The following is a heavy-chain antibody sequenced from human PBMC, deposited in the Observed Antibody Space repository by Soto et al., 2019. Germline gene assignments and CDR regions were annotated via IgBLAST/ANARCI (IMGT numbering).Heavy chain of an antibody. CDR3: ARDRGMGPYFFAMDV. D-gene: IGHD3-10*01. V-gene: IGHV3-33*05. CDR1: GFIFSGYG. J-gene: IGHJ6*02. Sequence: QLVESGGGVVQPGRSLRLSCSASGFIFSGYGMHWVRQAAGKGLEWVAVISYDETNKYYADSVKGRFTISRDNSKNTVFLQASSLRDDDTRVYYCARDRGMGPYFFAMDVWGQGTTVTVSS. CDR2: ISYDETNK.